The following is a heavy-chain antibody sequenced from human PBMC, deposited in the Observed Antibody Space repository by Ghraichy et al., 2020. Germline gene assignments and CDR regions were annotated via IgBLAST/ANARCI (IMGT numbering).Heavy chain of an antibody. V-gene: IGHV5-51*01. J-gene: IGHJ4*02. CDR2: MYPAASDI. CDR3: ATSPTCGGGSCFHFDY. D-gene: IGHD2-15*01. Sequence: GESLNISCKGSGYSFSNQWIGWVRQMPGKGLEWMGIMYPAASDIRYSPSFQGQVTISADKSISTAYLQWSSLKASDTAIYYCATSPTCGGGSCFHFDYWGQGTLVTVSS. CDR1: GYSFSNQW.